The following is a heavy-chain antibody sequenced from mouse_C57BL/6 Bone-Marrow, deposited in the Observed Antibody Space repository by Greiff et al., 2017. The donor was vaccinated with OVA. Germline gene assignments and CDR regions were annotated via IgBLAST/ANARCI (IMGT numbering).Heavy chain of an antibody. J-gene: IGHJ4*01. CDR1: GYTFTSYW. V-gene: IGHV1-61*01. CDR2: IYPSDSET. D-gene: IGHD1-1*01. Sequence: QVQLQQSGAELVRPGSSVKLSCKASGYTFTSYWMDWVKQRPGQGLEWIGNIYPSDSETHYNQKFKDKATLTVDKSSSTAYMQLSSLTSEDSEVYYCAGHYYGSSYEGYYAMDYWGQGTSVTVSS. CDR3: AGHYYGSSYEGYYAMDY.